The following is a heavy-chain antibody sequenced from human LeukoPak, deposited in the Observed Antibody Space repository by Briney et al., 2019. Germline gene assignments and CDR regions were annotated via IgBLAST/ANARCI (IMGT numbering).Heavy chain of an antibody. CDR1: GFTFSSYA. J-gene: IGHJ4*02. CDR2: ISGSGST. CDR3: AKDHYYDSSGSGIY. V-gene: IGHV3-23*01. D-gene: IGHD3-22*01. Sequence: GGSLRLSCAASGFTFSSYAMSWVRQAPGKGLEWVSAISGSGSTYYADSVKGRFTISRDNSKNTLYLQMNSLRAEDTAVYYCAKDHYYDSSGSGIYWGQGTLVTVSS.